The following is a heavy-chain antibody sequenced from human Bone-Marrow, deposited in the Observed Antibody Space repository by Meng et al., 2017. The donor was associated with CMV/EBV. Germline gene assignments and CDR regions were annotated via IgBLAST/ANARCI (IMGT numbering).Heavy chain of an antibody. CDR3: AREQRNYDFWSGYGHFDY. J-gene: IGHJ4*02. CDR1: SGYD. CDR2: ISYDATNK. V-gene: IGHV3-30-3*01. Sequence: SGYDMHWVRQAPGRGLEWVAVISYDATNKVYADSVKGRFTISWDSSKKTLYLQMDSLRSEDTAVYYCAREQRNYDFWSGYGHFDYWGQGTLVTVSS. D-gene: IGHD3-3*01.